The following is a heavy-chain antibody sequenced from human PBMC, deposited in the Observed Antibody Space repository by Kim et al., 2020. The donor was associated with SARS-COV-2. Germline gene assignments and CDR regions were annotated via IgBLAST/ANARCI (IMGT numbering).Heavy chain of an antibody. D-gene: IGHD3-10*01. CDR1: GYSFTSYW. CDR2: IDPSDSYT. Sequence: GESLKISCKGSGYSFTSYWISWVRQMPGKGLAWMGRIDPSDSYTNYSPSFQGHVTISADKSISTAYLQWSSLKASDTAMYYCARHGITMVRGVIEDPFDYWGQGTLVTVSS. V-gene: IGHV5-10-1*01. J-gene: IGHJ4*02. CDR3: ARHGITMVRGVIEDPFDY.